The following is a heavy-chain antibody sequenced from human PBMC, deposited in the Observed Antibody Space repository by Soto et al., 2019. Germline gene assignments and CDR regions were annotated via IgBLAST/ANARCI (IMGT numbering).Heavy chain of an antibody. CDR2: IYYSGST. Sequence: SETLSLTCTVSGGSISSSSYYWGWIRQPPGKGLEWIGCIYYSGSTYYNPSLKSRVTISADTSKNQFSLKLSSVTAADTAVYYCARSGLTQLGYCSSTSCYSPFDYWGQGTLVTVSS. CDR3: ARSGLTQLGYCSSTSCYSPFDY. J-gene: IGHJ4*02. D-gene: IGHD2-2*01. CDR1: GGSISSSSYY. V-gene: IGHV4-39*01.